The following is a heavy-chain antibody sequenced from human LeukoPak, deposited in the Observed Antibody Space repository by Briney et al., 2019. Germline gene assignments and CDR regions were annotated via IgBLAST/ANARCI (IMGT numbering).Heavy chain of an antibody. CDR2: INTDGRTT. Sequence: PGGSLRLSCAASGFTFRTYWMHWVRQAPGKGLVWVSRINTDGRTTNYADSVKGRFSISRDNSKDTLYLQMNSLRADDTAVYYCARVNVVYYGGNSYAFDIWGQGTMVTVSS. CDR3: ARVNVVYYGGNSYAFDI. J-gene: IGHJ3*02. CDR1: GFTFRTYW. V-gene: IGHV3-74*01. D-gene: IGHD4-23*01.